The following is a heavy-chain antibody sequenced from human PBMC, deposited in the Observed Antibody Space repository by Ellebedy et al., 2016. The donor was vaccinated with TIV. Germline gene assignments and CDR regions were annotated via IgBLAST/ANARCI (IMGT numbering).Heavy chain of an antibody. J-gene: IGHJ4*02. D-gene: IGHD3-10*01. CDR3: ARARGQYLYGSGSYFTN. CDR2: VNPSGTT. CDR1: GGSFTGYF. V-gene: IGHV4-34*01. Sequence: MPSETLSLTCAVYGGSFTGYFWSWIRQPPGKGLEWIGEVNPSGTTNDNPSPKSRVTISVDTPKKQFYLRLTSVTAADTAVYYCARARGQYLYGSGSYFTNWGQGEMVTVSS.